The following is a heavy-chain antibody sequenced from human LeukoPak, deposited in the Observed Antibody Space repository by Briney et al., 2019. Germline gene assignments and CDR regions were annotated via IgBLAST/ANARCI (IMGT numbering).Heavy chain of an antibody. CDR1: GFTVSSNY. CDR3: ARQEAGYYYYYYMDV. Sequence: GGSLRLSCAASGFTVSSNYMSWVRQAPGKGLEWVSVIYSGGSTYYADSVKGRFTISRDNSKNSLYLQMNSLRAEDTAVYYCARQEAGYYYYYYMDVWGKGTTVTISS. CDR2: IYSGGST. J-gene: IGHJ6*03. V-gene: IGHV3-66*04.